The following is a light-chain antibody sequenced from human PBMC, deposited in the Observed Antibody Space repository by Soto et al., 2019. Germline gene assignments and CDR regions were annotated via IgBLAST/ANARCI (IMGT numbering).Light chain of an antibody. CDR1: SSDIGAGYD. V-gene: IGLV1-40*01. J-gene: IGLJ2*01. CDR2: GNS. CDR3: QCYDSGLSGLV. Sequence: QSVLTQPPSVSGAPGQRVTISCTGSSSDIGAGYDVHWYQQHPGTAPKLLIYGNSNRPSGVPDRFSGSKSGTSASLAITGLQADDEGDYYCQCYDSGLSGLVFGGGTKVTVL.